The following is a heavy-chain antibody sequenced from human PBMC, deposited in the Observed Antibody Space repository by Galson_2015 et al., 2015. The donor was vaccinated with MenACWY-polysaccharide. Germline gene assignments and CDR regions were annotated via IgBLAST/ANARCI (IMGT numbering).Heavy chain of an antibody. Sequence: SLRLSCAASGFTVSTSYISWVRQAPGKGLEWVSVFFSVGTTYFADSVKGRFSISRDNSKNTLHLQMNSLRAEDTAVYYCARDWRAPILKDRKQYWYYDLRGRGTLVTVSS. CDR1: GFTVSTSY. CDR3: ARDWRAPILKDRKQYWYYDL. J-gene: IGHJ2*01. CDR2: FFSVGTT. D-gene: IGHD1-14*01. V-gene: IGHV3-66*01.